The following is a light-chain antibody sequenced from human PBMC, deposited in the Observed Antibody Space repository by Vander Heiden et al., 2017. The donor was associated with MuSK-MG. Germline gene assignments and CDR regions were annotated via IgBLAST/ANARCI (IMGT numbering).Light chain of an antibody. CDR3: SSSRSRSLV. CDR2: DVS. J-gene: IGLJ2*01. CDR1: SSDSGYYDY. V-gene: IGLV2-14*03. Sequence: QSALTQPASVSGSPGQAITISCTGTSSDSGYYDYVSWYQQLPGKAHKLIIYDVSNPPSGVSTRFSGSKSANTASLTISGLQAEDEAEYYCSSSRSRSLVFGGGTKLTVL.